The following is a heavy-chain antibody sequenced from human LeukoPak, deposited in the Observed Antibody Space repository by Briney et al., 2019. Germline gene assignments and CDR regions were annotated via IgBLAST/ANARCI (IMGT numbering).Heavy chain of an antibody. CDR3: ARVVDSGDYVIDY. Sequence: PSETLSLTCTVSGGSISSGGYYWSWIRQPPGKGLEWIGSIYYSGSTYYNPSLKSRVTISVDTSKNQFSLKLSSVTAADTAVYYCARVVDSGDYVIDYWGQGTLVTVSS. CDR2: IYYSGST. J-gene: IGHJ4*02. V-gene: IGHV4-39*07. D-gene: IGHD4-17*01. CDR1: GGSISSGGYY.